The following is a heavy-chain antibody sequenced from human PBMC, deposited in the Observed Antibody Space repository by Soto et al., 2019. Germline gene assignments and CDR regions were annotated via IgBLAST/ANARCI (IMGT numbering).Heavy chain of an antibody. CDR3: AHMLRGRGGMDV. Sequence: QITLKESGPTLVKPTQTLTLTCTFSGFSLSTSGVGVGWIRQPPGKALEWLALIYWNDDKRYSPSLKSRLTITNDTTKNHVVLTMTNMDPVDTATYYCAHMLRGRGGMDVWGQGTTVTVSS. V-gene: IGHV2-5*01. J-gene: IGHJ6*02. CDR1: GFSLSTSGVG. CDR2: IYWNDDK.